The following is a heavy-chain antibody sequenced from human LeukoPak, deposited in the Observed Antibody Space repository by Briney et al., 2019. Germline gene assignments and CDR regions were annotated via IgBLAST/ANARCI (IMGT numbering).Heavy chain of an antibody. D-gene: IGHD3-22*01. V-gene: IGHV3-33*01. J-gene: IGHJ4*02. CDR1: GFTLSSYG. CDR2: IWYVGSNK. Sequence: GGSLRLSCAASGFTLSSYGAHWVRQAPGKGLEWVAVIWYVGSNKYYADSVKGRFTTSRDNSKNTLYLQSNSLRAEDTAVYYCARGVYYDSSGYMDYWGQGTLV. CDR3: ARGVYYDSSGYMDY.